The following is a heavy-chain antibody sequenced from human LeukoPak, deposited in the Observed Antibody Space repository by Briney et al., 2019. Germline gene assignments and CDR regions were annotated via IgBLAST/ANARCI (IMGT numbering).Heavy chain of an antibody. V-gene: IGHV4-39*07. D-gene: IGHD3-10*01. CDR3: ARDAKYYYGSRTYFFFEY. Sequence: SETLSLTCTVSGGSISSSSYYWGWIRQPPVKGLEWIGSIYYSGSTYYNPSLKSRVTISVDTSKNQFSLKLSSITAADTAVYYCARDAKYYYGSRTYFFFEYWGQGTPLTVSS. CDR1: GGSISSSSYY. J-gene: IGHJ4*02. CDR2: IYYSGST.